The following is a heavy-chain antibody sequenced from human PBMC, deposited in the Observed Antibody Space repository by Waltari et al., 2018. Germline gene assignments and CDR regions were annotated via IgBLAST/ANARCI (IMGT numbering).Heavy chain of an antibody. V-gene: IGHV3-43D*04. Sequence: VQLVESGGGVVQPGRSLRLSCAASGFTFSSYGMHWVRQAPGKGLEWVSLISWDGGSTYYADSVKGRFTISRDNSKNSLYLQMNSLRAEDTALYYCAKSDCGGDCYTFDYWGQGTLVTVSS. CDR3: AKSDCGGDCYTFDY. CDR1: GFTFSSYG. D-gene: IGHD2-21*01. J-gene: IGHJ4*02. CDR2: ISWDGGST.